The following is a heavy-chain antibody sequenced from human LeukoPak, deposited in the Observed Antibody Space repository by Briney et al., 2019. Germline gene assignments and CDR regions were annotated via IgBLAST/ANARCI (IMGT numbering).Heavy chain of an antibody. V-gene: IGHV4-34*01. D-gene: IGHD3-3*01. CDR1: SGSFSGYY. CDR3: ARGSFPSVEWLLRNYYYYYMDV. Sequence: PSETLSLTCAVYSGSFSGYYWSWIRQPPGKGLEWIGEINHSGSTNYNPSLKSRVTISVDTSKNQFSLKLSSVTAADTAVYYCARGSFPSVEWLLRNYYYYYMDVWGKGTTVTVSS. J-gene: IGHJ6*03. CDR2: INHSGST.